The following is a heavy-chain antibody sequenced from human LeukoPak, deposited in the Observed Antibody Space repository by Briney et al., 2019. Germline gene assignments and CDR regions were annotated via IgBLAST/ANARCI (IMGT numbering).Heavy chain of an antibody. D-gene: IGHD6-19*01. CDR2: ISSSGSTI. CDR3: ARVGQWLAQYYFDY. Sequence: GGSLRLSCAASGFTFSDYYMSWIRQAPGKGLEWVSYISSSGSTIYYADSVKGRFTISRDNAKNSLYLQMNSPRAEDTAAYYCARVGQWLAQYYFDYWGQGTLVTVSS. V-gene: IGHV3-11*01. J-gene: IGHJ4*02. CDR1: GFTFSDYY.